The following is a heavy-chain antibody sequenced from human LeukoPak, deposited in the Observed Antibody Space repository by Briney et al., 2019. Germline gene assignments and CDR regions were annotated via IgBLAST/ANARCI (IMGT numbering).Heavy chain of an antibody. V-gene: IGHV4-34*01. CDR2: INHSGST. CDR1: GGSFSGYY. Sequence: SETLSLTCAVYGGSFSGYYWSWIRQPPGKGLEWIGEINHSGSTNYNPSLKSRVTTSVDTSKNQFSLKLSSVTAADTAVYYCARGRGYFSSTSCYRHNWFDPWGQGTLVTVSS. CDR3: ARGRGYFSSTSCYRHNWFDP. D-gene: IGHD2-2*01. J-gene: IGHJ5*02.